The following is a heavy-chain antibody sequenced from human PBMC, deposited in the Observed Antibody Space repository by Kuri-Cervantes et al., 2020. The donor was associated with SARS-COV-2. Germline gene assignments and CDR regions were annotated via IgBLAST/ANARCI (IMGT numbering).Heavy chain of an antibody. Sequence: SETLSLTCAFYGESFSGYYWNWIRQSPGKGLEWIGEVNHRGSTNYNPSLTSRVTISVDPPKAQFSLNLISVTAADTAVYYCARLGGYRSGYNWFDPWGQGTLVTVSS. CDR2: VNHRGST. CDR3: ARLGGYRSGYNWFDP. V-gene: IGHV4-34*01. D-gene: IGHD5-18*01. J-gene: IGHJ5*02. CDR1: GESFSGYY.